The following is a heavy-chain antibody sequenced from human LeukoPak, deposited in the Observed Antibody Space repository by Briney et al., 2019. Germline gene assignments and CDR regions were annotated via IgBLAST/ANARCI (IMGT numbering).Heavy chain of an antibody. D-gene: IGHD1-26*01. V-gene: IGHV3-23*01. CDR2: ISSTGGTA. J-gene: IGHJ4*02. CDR3: AKGSGSYGKDVEY. Sequence: PGRSLRLSCAASGFTFSSFGMSWVRQAPGKGLEWVSAISSTGGTAYYADSVKGRFTISRDNSKNTLYLHMNSLRAEDTAVYYCAKGSGSYGKDVEYWGQGTLVTVSS. CDR1: GFTFSSFG.